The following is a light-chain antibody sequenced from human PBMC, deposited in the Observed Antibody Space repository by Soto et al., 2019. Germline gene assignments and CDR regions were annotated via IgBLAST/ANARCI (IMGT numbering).Light chain of an antibody. CDR3: SSYTTSGTFVV. CDR2: DVS. CDR1: SSDVGAYNY. J-gene: IGLJ2*01. V-gene: IGLV2-8*01. Sequence: QSALTQPPSASGSPGQSVTISCTGTSSDVGAYNYVSWYQQHPGKAPKLMIYDVSKRPSGVPYRFSGSKSGNAASLTVSGLQGEDEADYYCSSYTTSGTFVVFGGGTKVTVL.